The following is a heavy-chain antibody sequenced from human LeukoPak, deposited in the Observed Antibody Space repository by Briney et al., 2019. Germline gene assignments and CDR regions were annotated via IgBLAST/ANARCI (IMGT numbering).Heavy chain of an antibody. CDR1: GFTFSSYG. D-gene: IGHD3-10*01. CDR2: IWYDGSNK. V-gene: IGHV3-33*01. J-gene: IGHJ4*02. CDR3: ASWTRYYGSGSYTYYFDY. Sequence: GGSLRLSCAASGFTFSSYGMHWVRQAPGKGLEWVAVIWYDGSNKYYADSVKGRFTISRDNSKNTLYLQLNSLRSEDTAVYYCASWTRYYGSGSYTYYFDYWGQGTLVTVSS.